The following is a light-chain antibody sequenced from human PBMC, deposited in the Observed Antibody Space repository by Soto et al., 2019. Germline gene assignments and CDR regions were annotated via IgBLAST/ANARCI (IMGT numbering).Light chain of an antibody. V-gene: IGKV3-15*01. CDR2: GAS. CDR3: QQYNNWPPLT. J-gene: IGKJ4*01. CDR1: RSVSSS. Sequence: EIVMTQSPATLSVSPGERVTLSCRASRSVSSSLAWYQQKPGQAPRLLIYGASTRATGIPARFSGSGSGTEFTLTISSLQSEDSAVYFCQQYNNWPPLTFGGGTKVEIK.